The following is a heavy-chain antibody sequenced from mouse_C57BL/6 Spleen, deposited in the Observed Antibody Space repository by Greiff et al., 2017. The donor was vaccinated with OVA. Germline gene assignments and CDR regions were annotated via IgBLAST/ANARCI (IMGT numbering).Heavy chain of an antibody. CDR3: ARGYYGSSFHFDY. J-gene: IGHJ2*01. D-gene: IGHD1-1*01. CDR1: GYTFTSYW. Sequence: VKLQQPGAELVMPGASVKLSCKASGYTFTSYWMHWVKQRPGQGLEWIGEIDPSDSYTNYNQKFKGKSTLTVDKSSSTAYMQLSSLTSEDSAVYYCARGYYGSSFHFDYWGQGTTLTVSS. CDR2: IDPSDSYT. V-gene: IGHV1-69*01.